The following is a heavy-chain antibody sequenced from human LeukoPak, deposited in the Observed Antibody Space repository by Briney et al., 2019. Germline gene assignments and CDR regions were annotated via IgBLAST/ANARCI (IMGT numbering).Heavy chain of an antibody. V-gene: IGHV4-34*01. CDR2: INHSGST. Sequence: SETLSLTCAVYGGSFSGYYWSWIRQPPGKGLEWIGEINHSGSTNYNPSLKSRVTISVDTSKNQFSLKLSSVTAADTAVYYCARDLPGFDYWGQGTLVTVSS. CDR3: ARDLPGFDY. J-gene: IGHJ4*02. CDR1: GGSFSGYY.